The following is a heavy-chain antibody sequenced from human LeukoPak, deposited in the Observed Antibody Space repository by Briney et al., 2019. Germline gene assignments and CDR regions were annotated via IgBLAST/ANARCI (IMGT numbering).Heavy chain of an antibody. CDR3: ARRAGAYSHPYDY. CDR1: GFTFSNYW. CDR2: INDDGTFT. V-gene: IGHV3-74*01. D-gene: IGHD4/OR15-4a*01. J-gene: IGHJ4*02. Sequence: QSGGSLRLSCAASGFTFSNYWMHWVRQVPGKGLVWVSRINDDGTFTTYADSVKGRFTISRDNAKNTLYLQMNSLRADDTAVYYCARRAGAYSHPYDYWGQGTLVTVSS.